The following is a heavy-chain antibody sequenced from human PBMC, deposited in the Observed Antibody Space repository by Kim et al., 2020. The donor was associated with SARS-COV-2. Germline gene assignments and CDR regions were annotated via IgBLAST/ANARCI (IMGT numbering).Heavy chain of an antibody. D-gene: IGHD3-9*01. CDR3: VRDASPYYDVLTGSYSYSHAMDV. V-gene: IGHV3-23*01. CDR1: GIAFDSYA. J-gene: IGHJ6*02. Sequence: GGSLRLSCVASGIAFDSYAINWVRQAPGKGLEWVSAVSGSGGPTYYVDSVKGRFTISRDSSTRTVSLQMSSLRAEDTALYYCVRDASPYYDVLTGSYSYSHAMDVWGHGTTVTVSS. CDR2: VSGSGGPT.